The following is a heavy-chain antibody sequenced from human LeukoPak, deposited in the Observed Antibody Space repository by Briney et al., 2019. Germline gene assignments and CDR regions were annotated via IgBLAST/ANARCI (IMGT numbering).Heavy chain of an antibody. CDR1: GFTVRSNY. D-gene: IGHD3-9*01. J-gene: IGHJ4*02. CDR2: FYSGGST. Sequence: GGSLRLSCAASGFTVRSNYMNWVRQAPGKGLEWVSVFYSGGSTYYADSVKGRFTISRDNSKNTLYLQMNSLRAEDTAVYYCARLDYDILTGYPYWGQGTLATVSS. CDR3: ARLDYDILTGYPY. V-gene: IGHV3-53*01.